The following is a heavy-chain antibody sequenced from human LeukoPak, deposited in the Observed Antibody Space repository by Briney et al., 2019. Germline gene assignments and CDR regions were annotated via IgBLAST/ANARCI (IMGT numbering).Heavy chain of an antibody. D-gene: IGHD6-13*01. CDR2: IKQDGSEK. CDR3: ARLSTAAADADY. J-gene: IGHJ4*02. CDR1: GFTFSTSW. Sequence: GGSLRLSCAASGFTFSTSWMSWVRQASGKGLEWVANIKQDGSEKYYVDSVKGRFTISRDNAKNSLYLQMNSLRAEDTAVYYCARLSTAAADADYWGQGTPVTVSS. V-gene: IGHV3-7*01.